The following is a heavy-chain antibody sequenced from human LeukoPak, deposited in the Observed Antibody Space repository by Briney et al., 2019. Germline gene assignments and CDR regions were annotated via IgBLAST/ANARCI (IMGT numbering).Heavy chain of an antibody. CDR3: ARRSRPVYNLLTGKRYFDY. D-gene: IGHD3-9*01. J-gene: IGHJ4*02. Sequence: SETLSLTCSVSGYSISSGYYWDWIRQPPGKGLEWIASIYHSGKSYYNPSLESRVTISVDTSKNQISLKLQSVTAADTAVYYCARRSRPVYNLLTGKRYFDYWGQGTLLTVSS. CDR1: GYSISSGYY. V-gene: IGHV4-38-2*02. CDR2: IYHSGKS.